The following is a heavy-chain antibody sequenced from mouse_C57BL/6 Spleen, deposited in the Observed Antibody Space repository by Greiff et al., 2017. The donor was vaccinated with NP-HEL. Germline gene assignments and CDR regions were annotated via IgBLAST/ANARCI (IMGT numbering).Heavy chain of an antibody. CDR1: GYTFTDYE. CDR3: TRNYGSNLYAMDY. D-gene: IGHD1-1*01. V-gene: IGHV1-15*01. J-gene: IGHJ4*01. Sequence: QVQLKESGAELVRPGASVTLSCKASGYTFTDYEMHWVKQTPVHGLEWIGAIDPETGGTAYNQKFKGKAILTADKSSSTAYMELRSLTSEDSAVYYCTRNYGSNLYAMDYWGQGTSVTVSS. CDR2: IDPETGGT.